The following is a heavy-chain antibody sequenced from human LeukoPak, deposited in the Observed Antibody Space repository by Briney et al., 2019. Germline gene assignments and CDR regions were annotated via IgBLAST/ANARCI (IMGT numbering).Heavy chain of an antibody. CDR3: ARGHNYGSGESVARAY. J-gene: IGHJ4*02. CDR2: MTPKSGDT. CDR1: GYTFNNFD. D-gene: IGHD3-10*01. V-gene: IGHV1-8*02. Sequence: ASVRVTCKASGYTFNNFDIDWIRQAPGQGLEWMGSMTPKSGDTDLAQKFQGRVTMTRDTSLNTAYLAVSSLTSDDTAVYYCARGHNYGSGESVARAYWGQGTLVIVSS.